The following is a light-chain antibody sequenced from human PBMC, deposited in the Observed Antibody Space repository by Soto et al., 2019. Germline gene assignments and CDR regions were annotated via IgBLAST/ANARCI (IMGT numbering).Light chain of an antibody. CDR2: DVS. CDR1: SSDVGGYNY. Sequence: QSALTQPASVSGSPGQSITISYTGTSSDVGGYNYVSWYQQHPGKAPKLMIYDVSNRPSGVSNRFSGSKSGNTASLTISGLQAEDEADYYCSSYTSSSPLFGTRTKVTVL. CDR3: SSYTSSSPL. V-gene: IGLV2-14*01. J-gene: IGLJ1*01.